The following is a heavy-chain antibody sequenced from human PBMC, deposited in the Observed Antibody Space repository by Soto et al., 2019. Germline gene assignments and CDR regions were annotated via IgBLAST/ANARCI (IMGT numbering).Heavy chain of an antibody. V-gene: IGHV2-5*02. J-gene: IGHJ4*02. Sequence: QITLKESGPTLVKPTQTLTLTCTFSGFSLSTSGVGVGWIRQPPGKALKWLALISWDADQRYSPSLKSRLTLTKDASKNQVVLTMTDMEPVDTATYYCAHSDTLYDYIWGSYRLFDYWGQGTLVTASS. CDR3: AHSDTLYDYIWGSYRLFDY. CDR1: GFSLSTSGVG. D-gene: IGHD3-16*02. CDR2: ISWDADQ.